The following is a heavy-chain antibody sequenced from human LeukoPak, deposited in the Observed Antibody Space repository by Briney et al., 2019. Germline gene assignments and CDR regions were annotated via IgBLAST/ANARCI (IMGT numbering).Heavy chain of an antibody. CDR3: ATMEGRDGYNNYFDY. V-gene: IGHV1-24*01. D-gene: IGHD5-24*01. Sequence: ASVKVSCKVSGYTLTELSMHWVRQAPGKGLEWMGGFDPEDGETIYAQKFQGRVTMTEDTSTDTAYMELSSLRSEDTAVYYCATMEGRDGYNNYFDYWGQGTLVTVSS. J-gene: IGHJ4*02. CDR2: FDPEDGET. CDR1: GYTLTELS.